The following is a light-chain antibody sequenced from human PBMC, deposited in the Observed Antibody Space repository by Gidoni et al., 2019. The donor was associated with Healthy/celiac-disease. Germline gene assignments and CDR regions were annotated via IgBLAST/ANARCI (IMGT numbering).Light chain of an antibody. CDR3: SSYTSSSTLDVV. CDR2: EVS. V-gene: IGLV2-14*01. CDR1: SGDVAGYNY. J-gene: IGLJ2*01. Sequence: QSALTQPASVSGSPGQSIPISCPVTSGDVAGYNYVSWYQQHPGKAPKLMIYEVSNRPSGVSNRFSGSKSGNTASLTISGLQAEDEADYYCSSYTSSSTLDVVFGGGTKLTVL.